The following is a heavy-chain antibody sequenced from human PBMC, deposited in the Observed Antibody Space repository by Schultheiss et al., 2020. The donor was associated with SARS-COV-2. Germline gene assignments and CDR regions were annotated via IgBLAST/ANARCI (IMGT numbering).Heavy chain of an antibody. Sequence: SQTLSLTCTVSGGSISSSSYYWGWIRQPPGKGLEWIGEIYHSGSTNYNPSLKSRVTISVDKSKNQFSLKLSSVTAADTAVYYCAKGSNVQGYLDYWGQGTLVTVSS. D-gene: IGHD3-10*01. CDR1: GGSISSSSYY. V-gene: IGHV4-39*07. J-gene: IGHJ4*02. CDR3: AKGSNVQGYLDY. CDR2: IYHSGST.